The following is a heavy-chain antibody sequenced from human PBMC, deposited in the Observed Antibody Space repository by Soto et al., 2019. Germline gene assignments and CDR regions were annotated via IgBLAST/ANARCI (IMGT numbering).Heavy chain of an antibody. CDR1: GFTFASYN. J-gene: IGHJ6*02. CDR2: ISHHSDYI. D-gene: IGHD4-4*01. Sequence: AGYLRLSFAPSGFTFASYNMLWFRQAPLTVLERVASISHHSDYIYHADSVKGRFTVSRDNAKNSLFLEMTILSDEDTAVYYGARGGSAERQTDGDSDHDYTIDVWAQGSTLTVSS. CDR3: ARGGSAERQTDGDSDHDYTIDV. V-gene: IGHV3-21*01.